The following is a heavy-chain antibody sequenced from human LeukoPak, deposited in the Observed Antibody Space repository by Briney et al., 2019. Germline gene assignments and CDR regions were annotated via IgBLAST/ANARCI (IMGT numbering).Heavy chain of an antibody. J-gene: IGHJ5*02. CDR2: ISSSSSYI. D-gene: IGHD3-10*01. CDR3: ARDFLRGLNNWFDP. CDR1: GFTFSSYS. Sequence: GGSLRLSCAASGFTFSSYSMNWVRQAPGKGLEWVSSISSSSSYIYYADSVKGRFTISRDNAKNSLYLQMNSLRAEDTAVYYCARDFLRGLNNWFDPWGQGTLVTVSS. V-gene: IGHV3-21*01.